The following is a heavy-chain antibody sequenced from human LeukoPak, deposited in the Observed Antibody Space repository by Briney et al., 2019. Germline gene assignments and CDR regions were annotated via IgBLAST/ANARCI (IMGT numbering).Heavy chain of an antibody. D-gene: IGHD3-10*01. CDR1: GGSLSPYY. CDR3: ARDMYYYGSGNYRFDY. V-gene: IGHV4-59*01. J-gene: IGHJ4*02. CDR2: ISYSGST. Sequence: SQTLSLTCTVSGGSLSPYYWSWIRQSPGKGLEWIGYISYSGSTNSHPSLKSRVTISVDMSKPQFYLELSSVTAADTAVYYCARDMYYYGSGNYRFDYWGQGTLVTVSS.